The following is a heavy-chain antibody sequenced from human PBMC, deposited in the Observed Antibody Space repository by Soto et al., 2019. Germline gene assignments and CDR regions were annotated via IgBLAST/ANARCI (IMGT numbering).Heavy chain of an antibody. CDR3: ARAPYDFWSGAYYYFAMDV. CDR1: GYTFTNNG. CDR2: ISPYNDNA. V-gene: IGHV1-18*04. J-gene: IGHJ6*02. Sequence: QVQLVQSGAEVKKPGASVKVSCKASGYTFTNNGITWVRQAPGQGLEWMGWISPYNDNANNAQKFQGRITMTTDTSTSTAYMELRSLRSDDTAVYYCARAPYDFWSGAYYYFAMDVWGQWTTVTVSS. D-gene: IGHD3-3*01.